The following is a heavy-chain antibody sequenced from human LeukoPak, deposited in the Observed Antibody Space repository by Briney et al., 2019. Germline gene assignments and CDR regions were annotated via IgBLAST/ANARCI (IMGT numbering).Heavy chain of an antibody. CDR1: GFTFSSYS. J-gene: IGHJ4*02. CDR2: ISSSSSYI. D-gene: IGHD3-22*01. CDR3: ARGGNYYDSSGYYYLDY. V-gene: IGHV3-21*01. Sequence: GRSLRLSCAASGFTFSSYSMNWVRQAPGKGLEWVSSISSSSSYIYYADSVKGRFTISRDNAKNSLYLQMNSLRAEDTAVYYCARGGNYYDSSGYYYLDYWGQGTLVAVSS.